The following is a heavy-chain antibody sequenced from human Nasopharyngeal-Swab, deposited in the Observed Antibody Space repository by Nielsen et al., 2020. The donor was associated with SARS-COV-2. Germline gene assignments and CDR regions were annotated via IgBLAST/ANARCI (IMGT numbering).Heavy chain of an antibody. D-gene: IGHD1-26*01. Sequence: VRQAPGKGLEWVSAISGSGGSTYYADSVKGRFTISRDNSKNTLYLQMNSLRAEDTAVYYCAKDEKVYSGSYHTSWGQGTLVTVSS. V-gene: IGHV3-23*01. CDR2: ISGSGGST. J-gene: IGHJ5*02. CDR3: AKDEKVYSGSYHTS.